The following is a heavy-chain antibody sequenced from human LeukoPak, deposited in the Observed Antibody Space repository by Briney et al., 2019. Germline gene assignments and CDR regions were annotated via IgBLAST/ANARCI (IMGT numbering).Heavy chain of an antibody. CDR2: ISSSSSTI. V-gene: IGHV3-48*01. CDR1: GFTFSSYS. CDR3: AGQVYYESSGYYVRNAFDI. J-gene: IGHJ3*02. D-gene: IGHD3-22*01. Sequence: GGSLRLSCAASGFTFSSYSMNWVRQAPGKGLEWVSYISSSSSTIYYADSVKGRFTISRDNAKNSLYLQMNSLRAEDTAVYYCAGQVYYESSGYYVRNAFDIWGQGTMVTVSS.